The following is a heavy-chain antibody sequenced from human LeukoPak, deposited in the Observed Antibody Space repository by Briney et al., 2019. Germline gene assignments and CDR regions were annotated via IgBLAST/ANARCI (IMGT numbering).Heavy chain of an antibody. CDR2: ISAYNGNT. D-gene: IGHD5-12*01. CDR3: ARDSYSGYDPLRY. J-gene: IGHJ4*02. CDR1: GYTFTSYG. V-gene: IGHV1-18*01. Sequence: ASLTDSCKPPGYTFTSYGISWVRQAPRQGLEWMGWISAYNGNTKYAQKLQGRVTMTTDTSTSTAYMELRSLRSDDTAVYCCARDSYSGYDPLRYWGQGTLVTVSS.